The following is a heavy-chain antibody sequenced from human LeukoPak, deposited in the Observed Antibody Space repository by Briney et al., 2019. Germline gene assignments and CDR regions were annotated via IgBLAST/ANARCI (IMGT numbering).Heavy chain of an antibody. D-gene: IGHD6-13*01. CDR1: GYTFTGYY. CDR2: INPNSGGT. V-gene: IGHV1-2*02. J-gene: IGHJ6*02. Sequence: ASVKVSCKASGYTFTGYYMHWVRQAPGQGLEWMGWINPNSGGTNYAQKFQGRVTMTRDTSISTAYMELSRLRSDGTAVYYCTAAGGGDYYYYGMDVWGQGTTVTVSS. CDR3: TAAGGGDYYYYGMDV.